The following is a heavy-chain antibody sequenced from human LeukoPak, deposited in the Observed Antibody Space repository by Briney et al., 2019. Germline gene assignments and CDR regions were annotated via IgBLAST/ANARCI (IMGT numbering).Heavy chain of an antibody. CDR2: IYHSGHT. Sequence: QTSETLSLTCTVSGASISSDYWSWIRQPPGKGLEWIGHIYHSGHTMSNPSLKSRVTISIDTSNNQFSLKLSSVTAADTAIYYCARHPFQYPFDYWGPGTLVSVSS. CDR1: GASISSDY. D-gene: IGHD2/OR15-2a*01. J-gene: IGHJ4*02. CDR3: ARHPFQYPFDY. V-gene: IGHV4-59*08.